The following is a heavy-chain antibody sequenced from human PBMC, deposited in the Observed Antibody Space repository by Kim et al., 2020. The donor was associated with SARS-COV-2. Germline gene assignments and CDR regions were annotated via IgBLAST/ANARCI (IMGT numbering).Heavy chain of an antibody. V-gene: IGHV6-1*01. Sequence: SQTLSLTCAISGDSVSSNSAAWNWIRQSPSRGLEWLGRTYYRSKWYNDYAVSVKSRITINPDTSKNQFSLQLNSVTPEDTAVYYCARDSTRGDPDADLLWFGELPLLYYFDYWGQGTLVTVSS. D-gene: IGHD3-10*01. J-gene: IGHJ4*02. CDR2: TYYRSKWYN. CDR3: ARDSTRGDPDADLLWFGELPLLYYFDY. CDR1: GDSVSSNSAA.